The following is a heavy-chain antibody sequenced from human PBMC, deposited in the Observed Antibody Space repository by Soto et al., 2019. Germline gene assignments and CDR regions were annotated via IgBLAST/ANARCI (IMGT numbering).Heavy chain of an antibody. CDR3: ARLVGATSGGDY. Sequence: QVQLVESGGGVVQPGRSLRLSCAASGFTFSSYGMHWVRQAPGKGLEWVAVIWYDGSNKYYADSVKGRFTISRDNSKNTLYLQMNSLRAEDTAVYYCARLVGATSGGDYWGQGTLVTVCS. CDR1: GFTFSSYG. D-gene: IGHD1-26*01. V-gene: IGHV3-33*01. CDR2: IWYDGSNK. J-gene: IGHJ4*02.